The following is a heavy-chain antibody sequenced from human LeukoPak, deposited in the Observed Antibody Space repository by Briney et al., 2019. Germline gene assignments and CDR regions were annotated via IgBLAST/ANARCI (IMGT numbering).Heavy chain of an antibody. V-gene: IGHV4-34*01. CDR3: LRSTNYCSGGSCYGWFDP. Sequence: PSETLSLTCAVYGGSFSGYYWSWIRQPPGKGLEWIGEINHSGSTNYNPSLKSRVTISVDTSKNQFSLKLSSVTAADTAVYYYLRSTNYCSGGSCYGWFDPWGQGTLVTVSS. CDR1: GGSFSGYY. CDR2: INHSGST. J-gene: IGHJ5*02. D-gene: IGHD2-15*01.